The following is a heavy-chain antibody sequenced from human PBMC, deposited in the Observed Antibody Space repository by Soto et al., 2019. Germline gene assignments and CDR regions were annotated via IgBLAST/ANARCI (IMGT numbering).Heavy chain of an antibody. Sequence: GGSLRLSCAASGVTFNSFAMSWVRQAPGKGLEWVSGISGSGGRTDYADSVRGRVTISRDNSQNTLYLQMSSLRAEDTALYYCAKSTSEALEWLLYDSWGQGTQVTVSS. J-gene: IGHJ5*01. CDR1: GVTFNSFA. V-gene: IGHV3-23*01. CDR3: AKSTSEALEWLLYDS. D-gene: IGHD3-3*01. CDR2: ISGSGGRT.